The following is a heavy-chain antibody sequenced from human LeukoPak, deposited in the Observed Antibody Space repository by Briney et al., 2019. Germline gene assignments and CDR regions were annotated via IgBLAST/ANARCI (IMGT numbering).Heavy chain of an antibody. Sequence: PGGSLRLSCAASGFTFSSYAMHWVRQAPGKGLEWVAVISYDGSNKYYADSVKGRFTISRDNSKNTLYLQMNSLRAEDTAVYYCAKEDPIYWGQGTLVTVSS. J-gene: IGHJ4*02. V-gene: IGHV3-30-3*01. CDR1: GFTFSSYA. D-gene: IGHD3-9*01. CDR3: AKEDPIY. CDR2: ISYDGSNK.